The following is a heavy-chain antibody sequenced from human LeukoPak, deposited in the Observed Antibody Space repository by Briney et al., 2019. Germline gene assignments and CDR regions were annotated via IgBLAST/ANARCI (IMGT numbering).Heavy chain of an antibody. D-gene: IGHD3-22*01. CDR3: VRQGTNSGYYLLDY. V-gene: IGHV4-34*01. Sequence: SSETLSLTCAVYGAALSEYYWSWIRQSPGKGLEWIGEVAHKGPTVYSPTLNRKYNPSFKSRVTMSVDPSKNQFSLKLTSVTVADTATYYCVRQGTNSGYYLLDYWGQGHLVIVSS. CDR1: GAALSEYY. J-gene: IGHJ4*02. CDR2: VAHKGPTVYSPTLNR.